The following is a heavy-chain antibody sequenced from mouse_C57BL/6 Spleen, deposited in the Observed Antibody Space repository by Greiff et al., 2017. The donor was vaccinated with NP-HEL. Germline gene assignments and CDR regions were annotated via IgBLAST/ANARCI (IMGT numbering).Heavy chain of an antibody. V-gene: IGHV1-47*01. J-gene: IGHJ1*03. CDR2: FHPYNDDT. Sequence: QVQLKESGAELVKPGASVKMSCKASGYTFTTYPIEWMKQNHGKSLEWIGNFHPYNDDTKYNEKFKGKATLTVEKSSSTVYLELSRLTSDDSAVYYCAKGGLGDWYFDVWGTGTTVTVSS. CDR1: GYTFTTYP. D-gene: IGHD3-1*01. CDR3: AKGGLGDWYFDV.